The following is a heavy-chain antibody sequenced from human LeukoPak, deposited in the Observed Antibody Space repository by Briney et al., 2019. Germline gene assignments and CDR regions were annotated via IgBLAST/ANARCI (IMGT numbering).Heavy chain of an antibody. J-gene: IGHJ6*03. D-gene: IGHD2-8*01. CDR2: ISSSSSYI. V-gene: IGHV3-21*01. CDR3: VRDESLYCTNGVCYGAYMDV. CDR1: GFTFSSYS. Sequence: GGSLRLSCVASGFTFSSYSMNWVRQAPGKGPEWVSYISSSSSYIYYADSVKGRFTISKDNAKNSLFLQMNSLRAEDTAVYYCVRDESLYCTNGVCYGAYMDVWGKGTTVTVSS.